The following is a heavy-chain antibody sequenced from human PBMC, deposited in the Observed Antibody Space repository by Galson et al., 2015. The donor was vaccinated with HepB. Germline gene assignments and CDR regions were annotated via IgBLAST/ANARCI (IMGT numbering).Heavy chain of an antibody. CDR3: ARSGSRGSYYGMDV. Sequence: SCKASGYTFINYYMYWVRQAPGQGPEWMGIINPNGGSTISAQNFQGRVTMTSDTSTSTFYMELRRLRSEDSAVYYCARSGSRGSYYGMDVWGQGTTVTVSS. J-gene: IGHJ6*02. CDR2: INPNGGST. D-gene: IGHD6-13*01. CDR1: GYTFINYY. V-gene: IGHV1-46*03.